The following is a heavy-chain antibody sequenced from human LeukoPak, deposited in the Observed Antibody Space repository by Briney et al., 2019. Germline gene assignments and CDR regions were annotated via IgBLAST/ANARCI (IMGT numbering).Heavy chain of an antibody. CDR3: ARRGYSSPWDDAFDI. CDR2: IYYSGST. Sequence: SETLSLTCAVYGGSFSGYYWSWIRQPPGKGLEWIGSIYYSGSTYYNPSLKSRVTISVDTSKNQFSLKLSSVTAADTAVYYCARRGYSSPWDDAFDIWGQGTMVTVSS. CDR1: GGSFSGYY. D-gene: IGHD5-18*01. J-gene: IGHJ3*02. V-gene: IGHV4-34*01.